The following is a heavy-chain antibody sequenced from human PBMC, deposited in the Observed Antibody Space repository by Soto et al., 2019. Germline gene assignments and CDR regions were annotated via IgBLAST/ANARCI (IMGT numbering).Heavy chain of an antibody. CDR1: GFTFSNAW. CDR3: TSAPDIVVVPAAIGWFDL. J-gene: IGHJ5*02. V-gene: IGHV3-15*01. CDR2: IKSKTDGGTT. D-gene: IGHD2-2*01. Sequence: GGSLRLSGAASGFTFSNAWMSGVRQAPGKGLEWVGRIKSKTDGGTTDYAATVKGRFPISSDDSKNTLYLQMNSLKTEDTAVYYCTSAPDIVVVPAAIGWFDLWGQGTLVTVSS.